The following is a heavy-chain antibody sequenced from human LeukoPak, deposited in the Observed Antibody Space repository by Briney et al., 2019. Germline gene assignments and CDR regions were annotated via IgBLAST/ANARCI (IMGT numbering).Heavy chain of an antibody. V-gene: IGHV4-4*09. Sequence: PSETLSLTCTVSGGSISSYYWSWIRQPPGKGLEWVGYIYASGSTNYNPSLKSRVTLSVDTSKNQFSLKLTSVTAADTAMYCCARHSSVVRGWFDPWGQGTLVTVSS. CDR1: GGSISSYY. D-gene: IGHD2-15*01. J-gene: IGHJ5*02. CDR2: IYASGST. CDR3: ARHSSVVRGWFDP.